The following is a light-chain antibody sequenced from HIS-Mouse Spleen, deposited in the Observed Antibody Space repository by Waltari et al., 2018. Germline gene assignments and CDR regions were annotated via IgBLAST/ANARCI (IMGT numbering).Light chain of an antibody. V-gene: IGLV2-14*01. CDR1: SSDVGGYNY. Sequence: QSALTQPASVSGSPGQSITISCTGTSSDVGGYNYVSWYQKHPGKAPKLMIYEVSNRPSGVSNHFSGSKSGNTASLTTSGLQAEDEADYYCSSYTSSSTLVFGGGTKLTVL. J-gene: IGLJ3*02. CDR2: EVS. CDR3: SSYTSSSTLV.